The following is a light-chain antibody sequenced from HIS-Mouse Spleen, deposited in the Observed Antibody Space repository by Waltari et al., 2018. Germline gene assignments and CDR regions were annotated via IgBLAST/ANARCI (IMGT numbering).Light chain of an antibody. Sequence: QSALTQPASVSGSPGQSITIPCTGTSSYVGRYNLLSWYQQHPGKAPKLLIYEGSKRPSGVSNRFSGSKSGNTASLTISGLQAEDEADYYCCSYAGSSTVVFGGGTKLTVL. V-gene: IGLV2-23*01. CDR3: CSYAGSSTVV. J-gene: IGLJ2*01. CDR1: SSYVGRYNL. CDR2: EGS.